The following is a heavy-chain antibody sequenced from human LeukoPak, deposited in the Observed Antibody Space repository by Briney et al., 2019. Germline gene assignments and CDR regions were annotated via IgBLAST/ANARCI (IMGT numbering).Heavy chain of an antibody. CDR1: GYTFTSYG. J-gene: IGHJ6*03. Sequence: ASVKVSCKASGYTFTSYGISWVRQAPGQGLEWMGWISAYNGNTNYAQKLQGRVTMTTDTSTSTAYMELGSLRSDDTAVYYCARDPLSSWATLGYYYMDVWGKGTTVTVSS. CDR2: ISAYNGNT. D-gene: IGHD6-13*01. V-gene: IGHV1-18*01. CDR3: ARDPLSSWATLGYYYMDV.